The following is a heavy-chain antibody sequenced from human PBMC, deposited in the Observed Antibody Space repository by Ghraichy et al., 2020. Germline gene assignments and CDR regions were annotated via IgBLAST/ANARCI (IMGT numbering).Heavy chain of an antibody. CDR1: GFTVSSNY. CDR3: LSGSYYDSDY. Sequence: GGSLILSCAASGFTVSSNYMSWVRQAPGKGLEWVSVIYSGGSTYYADSVKGRFTISRDNSKNTLYLQMNSLRAEDTAVYYCLSGSYYDSDYWGQGTLVTVSS. J-gene: IGHJ4*02. V-gene: IGHV3-53*01. CDR2: IYSGGST. D-gene: IGHD1-26*01.